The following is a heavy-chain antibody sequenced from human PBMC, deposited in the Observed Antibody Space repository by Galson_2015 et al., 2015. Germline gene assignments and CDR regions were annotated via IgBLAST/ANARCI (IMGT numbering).Heavy chain of an antibody. CDR2: IIPIFGTA. V-gene: IGHV1-69*13. D-gene: IGHD2-15*01. Sequence: SVKVSCKASGGTFSSYAISWVRQAPGQGLEWMGGIIPIFGTANYAQKFQGRVTITADESTSTAYMELSSLRSEDTAVYYCAREGGYCSGGSCYPYWYFDLWGRGTLFTVSS. CDR1: GGTFSSYA. CDR3: AREGGYCSGGSCYPYWYFDL. J-gene: IGHJ2*01.